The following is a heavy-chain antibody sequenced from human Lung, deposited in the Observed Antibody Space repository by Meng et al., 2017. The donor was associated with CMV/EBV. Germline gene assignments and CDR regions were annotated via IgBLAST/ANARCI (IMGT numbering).Heavy chain of an antibody. V-gene: IGHV1-2*02. CDR2: INPNSGGT. Sequence: ASVXVSCKASGYTFNGYNMHWVRQAPGQGLEWMGWINPNSGGTNYAQRFQGRVTLTIDTSISTAYMELSRLKSDDTAVYFCARLFHTILGTGYYYGMDVWXQGTTVTVSS. CDR3: ARLFHTILGTGYYYGMDV. CDR1: GYTFNGYN. J-gene: IGHJ6*02. D-gene: IGHD3/OR15-3a*01.